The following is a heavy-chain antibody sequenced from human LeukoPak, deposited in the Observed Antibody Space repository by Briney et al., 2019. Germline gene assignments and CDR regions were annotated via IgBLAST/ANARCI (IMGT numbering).Heavy chain of an antibody. Sequence: GGSLRLSCAASGFTFSSYAMSWVRQAPGKGLEWVSAISGSGGSTYYADSVKGRFTISRDNPKKTLYLQMSSLRAEDTAVYYCAELGITMIGGVWGKGTTVTISS. CDR1: GFTFSSYA. J-gene: IGHJ6*04. CDR2: ISGSGGST. D-gene: IGHD3-10*02. V-gene: IGHV3-23*01. CDR3: AELGITMIGGV.